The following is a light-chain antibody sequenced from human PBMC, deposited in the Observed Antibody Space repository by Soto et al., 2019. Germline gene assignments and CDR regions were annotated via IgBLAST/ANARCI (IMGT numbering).Light chain of an antibody. CDR1: QSLLHSNGYNY. J-gene: IGKJ1*01. CDR2: TLS. V-gene: IGKV2-40*01. Sequence: DIVMTQSPLSLPVTPGEPASISCRSSQSLLHSNGYNYLDWFLQRTGQPPQILIYTLSHRASGVPDRFSGSGSGTDFTLKISRVEAEDVGVYYCMQRIEFPWTFGQGTKVDIK. CDR3: MQRIEFPWT.